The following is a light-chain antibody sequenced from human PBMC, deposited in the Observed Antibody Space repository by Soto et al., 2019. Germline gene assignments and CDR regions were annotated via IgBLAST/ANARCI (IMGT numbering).Light chain of an antibody. Sequence: DIQMTQSPSSLSASVGHRVTTPSRASQSISSYLNWYQQKPGKAPKLLIHAASSLQSGVPSRFSGTGSGTDFTLTISGLQPEDFATYYCQQSYSTPPLTFGQGTRLEIK. J-gene: IGKJ5*01. CDR1: QSISSY. CDR2: AAS. V-gene: IGKV1-39*01. CDR3: QQSYSTPPLT.